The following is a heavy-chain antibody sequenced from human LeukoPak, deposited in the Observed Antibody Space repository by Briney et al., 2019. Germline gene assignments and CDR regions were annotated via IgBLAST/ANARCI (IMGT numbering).Heavy chain of an antibody. Sequence: GGSLRLSCTASGFTFGEYAMSWVRQAPGKGLEWVSFIRSKAYGGTTEYAASVKGRFSISRDDSKSIAYLQMNSLKTEDTAVYYCTRGTYGGSKWAQGTLVTVSS. J-gene: IGHJ4*02. V-gene: IGHV3-49*04. D-gene: IGHD4-23*01. CDR1: GFTFGEYA. CDR3: TRGTYGGSK. CDR2: IRSKAYGGTT.